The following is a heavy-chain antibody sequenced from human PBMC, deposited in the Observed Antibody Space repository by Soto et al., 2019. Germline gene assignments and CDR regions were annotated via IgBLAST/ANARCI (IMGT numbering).Heavy chain of an antibody. V-gene: IGHV1-18*04. D-gene: IGHD6-13*01. CDR2: ISAHNGNT. CDR1: GYTFTSYG. J-gene: IGHJ4*02. Sequence: ASVPVSCQASGYTFTSYGISWVRQAPGQGLEGMGWISAHNGNTDYAQKFQGRVTMTTDTSTSTASMELRSLRSDETAVYYCARGSYISSWYALDYWGQGTLVTVSS. CDR3: ARGSYISSWYALDY.